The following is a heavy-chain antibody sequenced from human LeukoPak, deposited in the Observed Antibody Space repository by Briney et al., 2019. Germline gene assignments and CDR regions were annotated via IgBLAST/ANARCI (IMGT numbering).Heavy chain of an antibody. CDR1: AYSFTSYW. J-gene: IGHJ3*02. CDR2: IYPGDSDT. CDR3: ARPHTAMVLNDAFDI. D-gene: IGHD5-18*01. Sequence: GESLKISCKGSAYSFTSYWIGWVRQMPGKGLEWMGIIYPGDSDTRYSPSFQGQVTISADKSISTAYLQWSSLKASDTAMYYCARPHTAMVLNDAFDIWGQGTMVTVSS. V-gene: IGHV5-51*01.